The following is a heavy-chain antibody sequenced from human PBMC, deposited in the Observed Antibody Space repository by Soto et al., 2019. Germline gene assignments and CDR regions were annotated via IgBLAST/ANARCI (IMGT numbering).Heavy chain of an antibody. CDR2: INHSGST. CDR1: GGSFSGYY. Sequence: SETLSLTCAVYGGSFSGYYWSWIRQPPGKGLEWIGEINHSGSTNYNPSLKSRVTISVDTSKNQFSLKLSSVTAADTAVYYCARGGGYCSGGSCYSRWFDPWGQGTLVT. D-gene: IGHD2-15*01. J-gene: IGHJ5*02. CDR3: ARGGGYCSGGSCYSRWFDP. V-gene: IGHV4-34*01.